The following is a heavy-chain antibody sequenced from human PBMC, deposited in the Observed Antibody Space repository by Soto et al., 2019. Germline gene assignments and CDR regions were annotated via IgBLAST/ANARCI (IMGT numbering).Heavy chain of an antibody. CDR3: AREAGYSSGWKGTYYYGMDV. CDR2: IYYSGGT. Sequence: SETLSLTCTVSGGSISSCGYYWSWIRQHPGKGVAWIWYIYYSGGTYYNPSLKSRITINPDTSKNQFSLQLNSVTPEDTAVYYCAREAGYSSGWKGTYYYGMDVWGQGTTVTVSS. CDR1: GGSISSCGYY. J-gene: IGHJ6*02. D-gene: IGHD6-19*01. V-gene: IGHV4-31*03.